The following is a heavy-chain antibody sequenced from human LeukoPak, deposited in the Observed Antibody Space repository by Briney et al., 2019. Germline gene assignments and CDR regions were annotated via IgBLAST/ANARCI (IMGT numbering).Heavy chain of an antibody. CDR1: GFTFSSYG. J-gene: IGHJ4*02. CDR2: IWFDGSNK. CDR3: VRVWDY. V-gene: IGHV3-33*01. D-gene: IGHD3-16*01. Sequence: GGSLRLSCAASGFTFSSYGMNWVRQAPGKGLEWVAVIWFDGSNKYYGDSMKGRFTISRDNSKNTLYLQMNSLRAEDTAVYYCVRVWDYWGQGTLVTVSS.